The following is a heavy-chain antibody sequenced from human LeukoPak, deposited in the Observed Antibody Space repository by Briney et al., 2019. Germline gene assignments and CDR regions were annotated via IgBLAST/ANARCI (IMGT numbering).Heavy chain of an antibody. CDR1: GGSISSNNW. V-gene: IGHV4-4*02. CDR3: ARDFGYSYGLGLDY. Sequence: SGTLSLTCAVSGGSISSNNWWSWVRQPPGKGLEWIGEIYHSGGTNYNPSLKSRVTISLDKSKNQFSLKLNSVTAADTAVYYCARDFGYSYGLGLDYWGQGTLVTVSS. J-gene: IGHJ4*02. CDR2: IYHSGGT. D-gene: IGHD5-18*01.